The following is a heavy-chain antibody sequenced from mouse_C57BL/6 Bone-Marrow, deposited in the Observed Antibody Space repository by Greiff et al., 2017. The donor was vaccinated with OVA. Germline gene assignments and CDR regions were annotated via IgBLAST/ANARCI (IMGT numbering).Heavy chain of an antibody. CDR3: ARREYAYGNPYAMDY. J-gene: IGHJ4*01. Sequence: DVQLVESVAELVRPGASVKLSCTASGFNIKNTYMHWVKQRPEQGLEWIGRIDPANGNTKYAPKFQGKATITADTSSNTAYLQLSSLTSEDTAIYYCARREYAYGNPYAMDYWGQGTSVTVSS. CDR2: IDPANGNT. D-gene: IGHD2-10*02. CDR1: GFNIKNTY. V-gene: IGHV14-3*01.